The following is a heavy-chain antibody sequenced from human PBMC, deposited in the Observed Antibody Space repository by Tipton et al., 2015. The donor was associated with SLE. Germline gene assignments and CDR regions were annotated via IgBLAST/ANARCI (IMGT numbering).Heavy chain of an antibody. CDR3: ARGRGWLSFDY. V-gene: IGHV4-59*12. Sequence: TLSLTCTVSGGSISSYYWSWIRQPPGKGLEWIGYIYYSGSTNYNPSLKSRVTISVDTSKNQFSLKLSSVTAADTAVYYCARGRGWLSFDYWGQGTLVTVSS. D-gene: IGHD3-10*01. CDR1: GGSISSYY. CDR2: IYYSGST. J-gene: IGHJ4*02.